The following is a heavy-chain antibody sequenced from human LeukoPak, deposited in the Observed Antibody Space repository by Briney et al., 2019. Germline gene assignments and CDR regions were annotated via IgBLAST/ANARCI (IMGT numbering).Heavy chain of an antibody. CDR1: GFTFTRYA. CDR3: ANAPTGTYRFDY. Sequence: GASLRLSSAASGFTFTRYAMTWVRQAPGKGLEWVSTISDTGGFTFYADSVKGRFTISRDNSKNTLYLQMNSLRADDTAVYYCANAPTGTYRFDYWGQGTLVTVSS. J-gene: IGHJ4*02. D-gene: IGHD4-17*01. V-gene: IGHV3-23*01. CDR2: ISDTGGFT.